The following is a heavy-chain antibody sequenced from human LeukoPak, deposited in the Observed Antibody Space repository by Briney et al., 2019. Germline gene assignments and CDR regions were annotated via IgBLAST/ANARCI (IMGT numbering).Heavy chain of an antibody. J-gene: IGHJ6*02. CDR2: ISYDGSNK. CDR3: AKPRSMDV. V-gene: IGHV3-30*04. Sequence: GGSLRLSCAASGFTFSSYAMHWVRQAPGKGLEWVAVISYDGSNKYYADSVKGRFTISRDNSKNTLYLQMNSLRAEDTAVYYCAKPRSMDVWGQGTTVTVSS. CDR1: GFTFSSYA.